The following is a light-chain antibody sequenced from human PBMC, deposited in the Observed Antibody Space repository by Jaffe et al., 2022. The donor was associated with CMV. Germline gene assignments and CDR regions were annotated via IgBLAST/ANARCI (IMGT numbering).Light chain of an antibody. CDR3: QSYDSSHWV. V-gene: IGLV1-40*01. CDR2: GSS. CDR1: SSNIGAGYD. J-gene: IGLJ3*02. Sequence: QSVLTQPPSVSGAPGQRVTISCTGSSSNIGAGYDVHWYQQLPGTVPKLLIYGSSNRPSGVPDRFSGSKSGTSASLAITGLQAEDEADYYCQSYDSSHWVFGGGTKLTVL.